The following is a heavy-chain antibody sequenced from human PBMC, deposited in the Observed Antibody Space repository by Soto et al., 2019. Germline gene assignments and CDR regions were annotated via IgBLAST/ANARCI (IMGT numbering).Heavy chain of an antibody. D-gene: IGHD5-12*01. CDR3: ARDLVSYSVYDGINN. J-gene: IGHJ4*01. V-gene: IGHV1-18*01. CDR1: GFKFTIYG. CDR2: ISAYNGTT. Sequence: QVQVVQSGAEVTKPGASVTVSCKTYGFKFTIYGITWVRQAPGQGLEWMGWISAYNGTTNYARNFQGRITLTTDTSTSTAYMEMRSLRSDDTAVYYCARDLVSYSVYDGINNWGHGTLVTVSS.